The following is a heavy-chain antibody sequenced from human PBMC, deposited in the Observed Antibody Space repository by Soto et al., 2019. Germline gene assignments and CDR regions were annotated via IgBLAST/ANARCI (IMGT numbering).Heavy chain of an antibody. CDR3: ARRAATGTNVWFDP. J-gene: IGHJ5*02. CDR2: IYYSGST. V-gene: IGHV4-31*03. Sequence: KPSETLSLTCTISGGSISSGGYYWSWIRQHPGKGLEWIGYIYYSGSTYYNPSLKSRVTIAVDTSKNQFSLKLNSVTAADTAVYYCARRAATGTNVWFDPWGQGTLVTVSS. CDR1: GGSISSGGYY. D-gene: IGHD1-7*01.